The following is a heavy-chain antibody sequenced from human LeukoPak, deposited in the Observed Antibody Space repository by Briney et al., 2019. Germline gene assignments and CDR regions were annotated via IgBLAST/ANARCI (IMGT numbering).Heavy chain of an antibody. D-gene: IGHD3-9*01. Sequence: GGSLRLSCAASGFTFSNAWMSWVRQAPGKGLEWVGRIKSKTDGGTTDYGAPVKGRFTISRDDSKNTLYQQMNSLRTEDTAVYYCCSFDQGLYWGQRTLVTVSS. CDR2: IKSKTDGGTT. CDR3: CSFDQGLY. V-gene: IGHV3-15*01. CDR1: GFTFSNAW. J-gene: IGHJ4*02.